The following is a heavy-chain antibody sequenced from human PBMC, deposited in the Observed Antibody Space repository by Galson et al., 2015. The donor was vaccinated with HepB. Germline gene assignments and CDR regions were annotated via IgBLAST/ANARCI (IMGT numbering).Heavy chain of an antibody. Sequence: SLRLSCAASGFTFNTAWMSWVRQAPGKGLELVALIKDKFSGLTTHYPAPVNGRFTISRDDSRNTVYLQLNGLKTEDTGVYYCTADSPDSGGGEFDYWGQGTRVTVSS. V-gene: IGHV3-15*01. CDR2: IKDKFSGLTT. CDR3: TADSPDSGGGEFDY. J-gene: IGHJ4*02. CDR1: GFTFNTAW. D-gene: IGHD4-17*01.